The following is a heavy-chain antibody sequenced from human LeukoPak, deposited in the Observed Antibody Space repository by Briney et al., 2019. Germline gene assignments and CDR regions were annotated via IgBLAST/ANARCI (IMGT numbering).Heavy chain of an antibody. Sequence: PSETLSLTCTVSGGSLSNYYWTWLRQPPGKGLEWIGYSSYSGSTNSKPSLKSRVTISLGTSKKQFSLKLSSVTAADTAIYYCARDRYGAGFNEDWGQGTLVTVSS. CDR1: GGSLSNYY. CDR2: SSYSGST. D-gene: IGHD5-24*01. J-gene: IGHJ4*02. CDR3: ARDRYGAGFNED. V-gene: IGHV4-59*01.